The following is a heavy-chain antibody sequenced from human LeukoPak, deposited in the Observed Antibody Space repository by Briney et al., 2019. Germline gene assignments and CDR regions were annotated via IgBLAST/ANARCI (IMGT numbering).Heavy chain of an antibody. Sequence: SVKVSCKASGGTFSSYAISWVRQAPGQGLEWMGRIIPILGIANYAQKFQGRVTITADKSTSTAYIELSSLRSEDTAVYYCAGDHSGSSSWFQYYYYGMDVWGQGTTVTVSS. D-gene: IGHD6-13*01. CDR2: IIPILGIA. J-gene: IGHJ6*02. V-gene: IGHV1-69*04. CDR3: AGDHSGSSSWFQYYYYGMDV. CDR1: GGTFSSYA.